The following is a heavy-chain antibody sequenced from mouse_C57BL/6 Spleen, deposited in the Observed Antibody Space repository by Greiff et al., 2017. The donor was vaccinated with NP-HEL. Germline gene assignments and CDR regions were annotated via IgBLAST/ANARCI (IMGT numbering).Heavy chain of an antibody. D-gene: IGHD2-3*01. CDR3: ARHDGYYGGYFDY. J-gene: IGHJ2*01. CDR1: GFTFSSYG. V-gene: IGHV5-6*02. Sequence: EVKLVESGGDLVKPGGSLKLSCAASGFTFSSYGMSWVRQTPDKRLEWVATISSGGSYTYYPDSVKGRFTISRDNAKNTLNLQMSSLKSEDTAMYYCARHDGYYGGYFDYWGQGTTLTVSS. CDR2: ISSGGSYT.